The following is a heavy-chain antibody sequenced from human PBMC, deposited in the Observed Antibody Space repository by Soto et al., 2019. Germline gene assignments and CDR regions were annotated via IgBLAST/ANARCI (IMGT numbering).Heavy chain of an antibody. CDR3: ARAIYGDYENDYYYYYMDV. V-gene: IGHV3-20*01. Sequence: GGSLRLSCAASGFTFDDYGMSWVRQAPGKGLEWVSGINWNGGSTGYADSVKGRFTISRDKAKNSLYLQLNSLRAEDTALYHCARAIYGDYENDYYYYYMDVWGKGTTVTVSS. CDR1: GFTFDDYG. J-gene: IGHJ6*03. D-gene: IGHD4-17*01. CDR2: INWNGGST.